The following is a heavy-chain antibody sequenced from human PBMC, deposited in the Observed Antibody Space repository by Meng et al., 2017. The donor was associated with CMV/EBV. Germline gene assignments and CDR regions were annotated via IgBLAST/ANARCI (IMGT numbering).Heavy chain of an antibody. V-gene: IGHV3-48*04. Sequence: GGSLRLSCAASGFTFSSYSMNWVRQAPGKGLEWVSYISSSSSTIYYADSVKGRFTISRDNAKNSLYLQMNSLRAEDTAVYYCARDLVEDIVVVPAAMGYWGQGTLVTVSS. D-gene: IGHD2-2*01. J-gene: IGHJ4*02. CDR1: GFTFSSYS. CDR2: ISSSSSTI. CDR3: ARDLVEDIVVVPAAMGY.